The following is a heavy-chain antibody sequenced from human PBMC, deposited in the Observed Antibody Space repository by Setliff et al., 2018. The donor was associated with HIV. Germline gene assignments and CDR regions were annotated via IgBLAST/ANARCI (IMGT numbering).Heavy chain of an antibody. J-gene: IGHJ4*02. V-gene: IGHV4-30-4*08. D-gene: IGHD3-22*01. CDR1: GGSISSGEYY. Sequence: TLSLTCTVSGGSISSGEYYWSWIRQPPGKGLEWLGYISSSGGTDYNPSLNSRIIISIDTSKNQFSLRLSSVTAADTAVYFRARVLPYDSTGFLLYYFDNWGQGTLVTVSS. CDR3: ARVLPYDSTGFLLYYFDN. CDR2: ISSSGGT.